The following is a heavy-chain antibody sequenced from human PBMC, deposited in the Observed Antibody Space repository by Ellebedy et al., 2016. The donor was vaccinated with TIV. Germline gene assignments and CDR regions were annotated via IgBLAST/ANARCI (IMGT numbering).Heavy chain of an antibody. CDR3: AKEVGSTVQLWGYMDV. J-gene: IGHJ6*03. CDR2: ISYDGSNK. D-gene: IGHD5-18*01. V-gene: IGHV3-30*18. Sequence: GESLKISXVASGFRFSSYGMHWVRQAPGKELEWVAVISYDGSNKRYADSVKGRFTISRDRFKNTVYLQMNSLRVEDTAVYYCAKEVGSTVQLWGYMDVWGKGTTVTVSS. CDR1: GFRFSSYG.